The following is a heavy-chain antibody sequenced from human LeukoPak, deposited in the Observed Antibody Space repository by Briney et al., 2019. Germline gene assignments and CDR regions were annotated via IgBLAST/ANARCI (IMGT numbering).Heavy chain of an antibody. D-gene: IGHD3-22*01. V-gene: IGHV4-38-2*02. CDR2: IYHSGST. CDR3: ARDKGYYYDSSGYYTDAFDI. Sequence: PSETLSLTCTVSGYSISSGYYWGWIRPPPGKGLEWIGSIYHSGSTYYNPSLKSRVTISVDTSKNQFSLKLSSVTAADTAVYYCARDKGYYYDSSGYYTDAFDIWGQGTMVTVSS. J-gene: IGHJ3*02. CDR1: GYSISSGYY.